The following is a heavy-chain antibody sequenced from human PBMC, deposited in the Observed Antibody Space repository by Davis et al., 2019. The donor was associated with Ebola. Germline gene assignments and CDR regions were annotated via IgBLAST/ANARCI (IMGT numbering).Heavy chain of an antibody. D-gene: IGHD4-11*01. CDR3: ARETSYYGMDV. V-gene: IGHV3-69-1*02. CDR2: MYSGGTT. Sequence: PGGSLRLSCATSGFTFTYSGIHWVRQAPGKGLQWVSIMYSGGTTYYADSVKGRFTISRDNAKSSLYLQMNSLRAEDTAVYYCARETSYYGMDVWGQGTTVTVSS. J-gene: IGHJ6*02. CDR1: GFTFTYSG.